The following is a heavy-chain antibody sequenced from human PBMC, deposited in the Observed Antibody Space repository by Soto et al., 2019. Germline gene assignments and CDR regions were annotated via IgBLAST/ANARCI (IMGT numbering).Heavy chain of an antibody. Sequence: SQTLSLTCAISGDSVASNSAAWSWIRQSPSRGLEWLGRTFYRSKWYNDYAVSVKGRITINPDTSKNLFSLQLNSVTPEDTAVYYCAKEGGNHYYYYAMDVWGQWTTVTVSS. D-gene: IGHD1-26*01. CDR1: GDSVASNSAA. J-gene: IGHJ6*02. CDR2: TFYRSKWYN. CDR3: AKEGGNHYYYYAMDV. V-gene: IGHV6-1*01.